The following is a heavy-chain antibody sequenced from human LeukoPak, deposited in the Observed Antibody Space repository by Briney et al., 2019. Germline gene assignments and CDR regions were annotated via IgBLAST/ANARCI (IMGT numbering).Heavy chain of an antibody. D-gene: IGHD1-26*01. V-gene: IGHV3-23*01. CDR3: AKDPHPGSYHYYFDY. CDR1: GLTFSSYG. CDR2: ISGSGGST. J-gene: IGHJ4*02. Sequence: GGSLRLSCAASGLTFSSYGMSWVRQAPGKGLEWVSAISGSGGSTYYADSVKGRFTISRDNSKNTLYLQMNSLRAEDTAVYYCAKDPHPGSYHYYFDYWGQGTLVTVSS.